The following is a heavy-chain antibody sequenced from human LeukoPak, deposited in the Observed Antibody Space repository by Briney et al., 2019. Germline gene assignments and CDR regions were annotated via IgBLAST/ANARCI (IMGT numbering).Heavy chain of an antibody. V-gene: IGHV3-48*01. CDR1: GFTFITYG. D-gene: IGHD6-6*01. CDR3: ARVIAARSYYYYYYMDV. J-gene: IGHJ6*03. Sequence: GGSLRLSCVASGFTFITYGMMWVRQAPGKGLEWVSYISSSSSTIYYADSVKGRFTISRDNAKNSLYLQMNSLRAEDTAVYYCARVIAARSYYYYYYMDVWGKGTTVTVSS. CDR2: ISSSSSTI.